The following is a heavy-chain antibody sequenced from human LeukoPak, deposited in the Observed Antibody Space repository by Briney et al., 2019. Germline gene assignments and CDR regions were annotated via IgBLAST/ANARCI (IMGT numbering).Heavy chain of an antibody. CDR3: ARGGYCTSNRCSKFTLYVD. D-gene: IGHD2-8*01. CDR1: GYTFTSYD. Sequence: ASVKVSCKASGYTFTSYDINWVRQATGQGLEWMGWMNPNSGNTGYAQKFQGRVTMTRNTSISTAYMELSSLRSEDTAVYYCARGGYCTSNRCSKFTLYVDWGQGTLVTVSS. V-gene: IGHV1-8*01. CDR2: MNPNSGNT. J-gene: IGHJ4*02.